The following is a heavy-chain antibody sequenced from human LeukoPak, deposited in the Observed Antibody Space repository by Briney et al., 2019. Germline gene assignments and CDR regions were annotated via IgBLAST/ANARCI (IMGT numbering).Heavy chain of an antibody. Sequence: ASVKVSCKASGYTFTSYGTSWVRQAPGQGLEWMGWISAYNGNTNYAQKLQGRVTMTTDTSTSTAYMELRSLRSDDTAVHCCARGRNYYDSSGYYLGWGQGTLVTVSS. J-gene: IGHJ4*02. CDR1: GYTFTSYG. CDR2: ISAYNGNT. V-gene: IGHV1-18*01. CDR3: ARGRNYYDSSGYYLG. D-gene: IGHD3-22*01.